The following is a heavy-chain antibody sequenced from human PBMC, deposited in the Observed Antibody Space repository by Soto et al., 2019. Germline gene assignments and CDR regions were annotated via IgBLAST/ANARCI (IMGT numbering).Heavy chain of an antibody. V-gene: IGHV1-69*13. Sequence: RASVKVSCKASGGTFSSYAISWVRQAPGQGLEWMGGIIPIFGTANYAQKFQGRVTITADESTSTAYMELSSLRSEDTAVYYCARDIGYCSSTSCQNWFDPWGQGTLVTVSS. J-gene: IGHJ5*02. CDR3: ARDIGYCSSTSCQNWFDP. CDR2: IIPIFGTA. D-gene: IGHD2-2*01. CDR1: GGTFSSYA.